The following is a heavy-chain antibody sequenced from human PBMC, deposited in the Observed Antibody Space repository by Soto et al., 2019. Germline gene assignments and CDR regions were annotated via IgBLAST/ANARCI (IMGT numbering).Heavy chain of an antibody. V-gene: IGHV4-61*01. D-gene: IGHD2-15*01. Sequence: SETLSLTCTVSGGSVSSGSYYWSWIRQPPGKGLEWIGYIYYSGSTNYNPSLKSRVTISVDTSKNQFSLKLSSVTAADTAVYYCARARVVIAATTDFDYWGQGTLVTVSS. CDR2: IYYSGST. J-gene: IGHJ4*02. CDR3: ARARVVIAATTDFDY. CDR1: GGSVSSGSYY.